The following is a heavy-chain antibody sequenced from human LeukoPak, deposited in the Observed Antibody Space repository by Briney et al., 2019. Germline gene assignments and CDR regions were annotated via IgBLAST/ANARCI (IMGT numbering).Heavy chain of an antibody. CDR1: AFTFSSYA. CDR2: ITGSGGRT. CDR3: AKDRGRRRWYKDAFHI. Sequence: GGSLRLSCAASAFTFSSYAMSWVRQAPGEGLEWVSAITGSGGRTYYADSVKGRFPISRDNTKNTQYLKMNSLRVEDTAVYYWAKDRGRRRWYKDAFHIWGLGTMVTVSS. D-gene: IGHD6-13*01. J-gene: IGHJ3*02. V-gene: IGHV3-23*01.